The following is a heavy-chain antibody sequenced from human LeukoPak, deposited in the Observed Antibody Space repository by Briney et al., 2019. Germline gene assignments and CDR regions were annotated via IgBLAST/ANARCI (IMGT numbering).Heavy chain of an antibody. V-gene: IGHV3-11*04. CDR3: AKATNWNYEG. J-gene: IGHJ4*02. CDR2: ISSSGSSI. D-gene: IGHD1-7*01. Sequence: GGSLRLSCAASGFTFSDYYMNWIRQAPGKGLEWVSYISSSGSSIDYADSVKGRFTISRDNSKNTLYLQMNSLRAEDTAVYYCAKATNWNYEGWGQGTLVTVSS. CDR1: GFTFSDYY.